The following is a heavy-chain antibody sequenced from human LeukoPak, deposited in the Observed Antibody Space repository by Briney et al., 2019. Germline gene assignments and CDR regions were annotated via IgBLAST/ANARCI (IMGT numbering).Heavy chain of an antibody. J-gene: IGHJ4*02. CDR2: IRQDGREK. CDR1: GFTFETYW. D-gene: IGHD1-26*01. CDR3: ATDIRSSLEN. Sequence: GGSLRLSCAASGFTFETYWMTWVRQAPGKGLEWVANIRQDGREKFYADSVKGRFTISRDNTKNSLYLQMNSLRTEDTALYFCATDIRSSLENWGQGTLLTVSS. V-gene: IGHV3-7*01.